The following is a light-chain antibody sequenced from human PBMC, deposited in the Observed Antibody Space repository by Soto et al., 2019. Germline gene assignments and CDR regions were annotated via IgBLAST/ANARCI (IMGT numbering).Light chain of an antibody. CDR2: DVS. Sequence: DLQMTQSPSTLSASVGARVIITCRARQTVGRWMAWYQQKPGKAPNLLISDVSTLERGVPSRFSVIVSATEFTINVRGLQPDDGETYDGQQYKDYVYTFGQGTKVDIK. CDR3: QQYKDYVYT. J-gene: IGKJ2*01. V-gene: IGKV1-5*01. CDR1: QTVGRW.